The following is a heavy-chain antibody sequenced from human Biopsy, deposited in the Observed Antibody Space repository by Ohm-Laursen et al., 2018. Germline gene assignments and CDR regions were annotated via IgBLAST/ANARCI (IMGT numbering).Heavy chain of an antibody. V-gene: IGHV4-31*02. D-gene: IGHD3-9*01. J-gene: IGHJ2*01. Sequence: PSETLSLTWYVSGASVKTSGYFWAWIRQRPGKGLEWIGYISYNERTHYNPSLTSRLAISFDTSNNRISLQLRSVSVADTAVYYCVREPKTGTAEAWYFDLWGRGSPVTAPS. CDR3: VREPKTGTAEAWYFDL. CDR2: ISYNERT. CDR1: GASVKTSGYF.